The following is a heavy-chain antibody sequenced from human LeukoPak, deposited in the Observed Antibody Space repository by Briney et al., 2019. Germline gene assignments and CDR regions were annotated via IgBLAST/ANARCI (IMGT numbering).Heavy chain of an antibody. CDR3: ASPYGSGSYYSDYYYYGMDV. V-gene: IGHV4-59*05. CDR1: GGSITDYY. D-gene: IGHD3-10*01. CDR2: IYYSGST. J-gene: IGHJ6*02. Sequence: PSETLSLACTVSGGSITDYYWSWIRQSAGTRLEWIGRIYYSGSTYYNPSLKSRVTISVDTSKNQFSLKLSSVTAADTAVYYCASPYGSGSYYSDYYYYGMDVWGQGTTVTDSS.